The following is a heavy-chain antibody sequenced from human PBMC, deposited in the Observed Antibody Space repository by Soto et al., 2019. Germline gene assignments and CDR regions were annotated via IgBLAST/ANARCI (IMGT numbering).Heavy chain of an antibody. CDR1: GFTLSSYW. V-gene: IGHV3-7*04. CDR3: ARARGGYDTSAYYYDWYFDL. D-gene: IGHD3-22*01. CDR2: IKQDGSEK. J-gene: IGHJ2*01. Sequence: GGSLRLSCAASGFTLSSYWMSWVRQGPGKGLEWVANIKQDGSEKNYVDSVKGRFTISRDNAKNSLYLQMNSLRAEDTAVYYCARARGGYDTSAYYYDWYFDLWGRGTLVTVSS.